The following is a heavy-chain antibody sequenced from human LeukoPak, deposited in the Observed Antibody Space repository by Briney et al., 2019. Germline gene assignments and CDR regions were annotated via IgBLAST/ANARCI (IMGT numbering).Heavy chain of an antibody. CDR2: IKEDGTDT. V-gene: IGHV3-7*01. J-gene: IGHJ4*02. Sequence: PGGSLRLSCVASGFTFSLHYMGWVRQTPGKGLEWVANIKEDGTDTFYVESVKGRFTIFRDNAKNSVYLQMNILRAEDTAVYYCARHRYFYFDLWGQGTPVNVSS. CDR3: ARHRYFYFDL. CDR1: GFTFSLHY. D-gene: IGHD3-9*01.